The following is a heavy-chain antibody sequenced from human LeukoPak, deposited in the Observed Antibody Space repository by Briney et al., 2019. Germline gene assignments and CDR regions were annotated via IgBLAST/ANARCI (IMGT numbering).Heavy chain of an antibody. CDR2: INPNSGGT. CDR1: GYTFTGYY. J-gene: IGHJ5*02. V-gene: IGHV1-2*02. Sequence: ASVKVSCKASGYTFTGYYMHWVRQAPGQGLEWMGWINPNSGGTNYAQKFQGRVTMTRDTSISTAYMELSRLRSDDTAVYYCARDQGYCSSTSCSHWFDPWGQGTLVTVSS. D-gene: IGHD2-2*01. CDR3: ARDQGYCSSTSCSHWFDP.